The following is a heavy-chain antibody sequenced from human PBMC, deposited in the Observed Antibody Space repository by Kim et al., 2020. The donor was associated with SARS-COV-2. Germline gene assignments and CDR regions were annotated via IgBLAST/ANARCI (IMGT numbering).Heavy chain of an antibody. CDR2: ISNSSSNI. CDR3: ARYHHNDSSGYWSDYYHGMDD. V-gene: IGHV3-21*01. J-gene: IGHJ6*02. Sequence: GGSLRLSCAASGFTFSSYSMNWVRQAPGKGLEWVSSISNSSSNIYYADSVKGRFTISRDNAKNSLYLQMNSLRAEDTAVYYCARYHHNDSSGYWSDYYHGMDDWGQGTTVTVSS. CDR1: GFTFSSYS. D-gene: IGHD3-22*01.